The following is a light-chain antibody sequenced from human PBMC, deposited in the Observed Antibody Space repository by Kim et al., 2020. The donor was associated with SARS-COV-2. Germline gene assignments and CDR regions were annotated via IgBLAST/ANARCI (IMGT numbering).Light chain of an antibody. Sequence: SWSPGATATLSCRASESLAYIYMAWYQQKPGQSPRLLIHAASSRATGIPDRFSGSGSGTDFTLTISRLEPEDSGVYFCQQYADSYTFGQGTKLEI. CDR2: AAS. V-gene: IGKV3-20*01. J-gene: IGKJ2*01. CDR1: ESLAYIY. CDR3: QQYADSYT.